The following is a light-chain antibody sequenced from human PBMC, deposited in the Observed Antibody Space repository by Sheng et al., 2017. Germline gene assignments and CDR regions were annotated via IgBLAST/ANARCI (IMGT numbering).Light chain of an antibody. V-gene: IGKV1-13*02. CDR2: DAS. J-gene: IGKJ2*01. CDR1: PGIRNS. CDR3: QQLDSYPYT. Sequence: AIQLTQSPSSLSASVGERVTITCRASPGIRNSVGWYQQKPGKAPKLLIFDASSLHSGVPSRFSGSVSGTDFTLTISSLQPEDIATYYCQQLDSYPYTFGQGTKLEL.